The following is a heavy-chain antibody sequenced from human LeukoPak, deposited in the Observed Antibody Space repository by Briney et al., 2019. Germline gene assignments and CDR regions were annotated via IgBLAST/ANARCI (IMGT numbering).Heavy chain of an antibody. V-gene: IGHV4-4*09. Sequence: SETLSLTCTVSGGSITTYNWIWIRQTPGQALEWIGHIYSSGATKYNPSLKSRATILLDTSKNQLSLKLSSVSAADTAVYYCARRTPGPQLDEYVAYFFDHWGQGTQVTVCS. CDR1: GGSITTYN. CDR3: ARRTPGPQLDEYVAYFFDH. D-gene: IGHD2-2*01. CDR2: IYSSGAT. J-gene: IGHJ4*02.